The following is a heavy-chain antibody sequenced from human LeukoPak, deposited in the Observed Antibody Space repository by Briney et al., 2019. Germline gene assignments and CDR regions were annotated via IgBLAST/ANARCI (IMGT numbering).Heavy chain of an antibody. V-gene: IGHV1-46*01. CDR3: AREGYYDILTGPNHFDY. CDR2: INPSGGST. CDR1: GYTFTSYY. D-gene: IGHD3-9*01. Sequence: GASVKVSCKASGYTFTSYYMHWVRQAPEQGLEWMGIINPSGGSTSYAQKFQGRVTMTRDTSTSTVYMELSSLRSEDTAVYYCAREGYYDILTGPNHFDYWGQGTLVTVSS. J-gene: IGHJ4*02.